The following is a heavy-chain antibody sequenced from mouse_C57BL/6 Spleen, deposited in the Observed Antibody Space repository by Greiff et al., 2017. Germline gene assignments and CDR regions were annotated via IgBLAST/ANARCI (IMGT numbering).Heavy chain of an antibody. J-gene: IGHJ3*01. CDR2: IDPSYSYT. V-gene: IGHV1-69*01. CDR3: ARSEDGSWFAY. CDR1: GYTFTSYW. Sequence: VQLQQPGAELVMPGASVKLSCKASGYTFTSYWMHWVKQRPGQGLEWIGEIDPSYSYTNYNQKFKGKSTLTVDKSSSTAYMQLSSLTYEDSAVYYCARSEDGSWFAYWGQGTLVTVSA. D-gene: IGHD2-3*01.